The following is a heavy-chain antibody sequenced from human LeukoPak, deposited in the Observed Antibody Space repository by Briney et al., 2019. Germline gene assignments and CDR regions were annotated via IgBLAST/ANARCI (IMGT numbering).Heavy chain of an antibody. CDR2: ISGNGGVI. V-gene: IGHV3-11*04. CDR1: GFTFSDNY. Sequence: NTGGSLRLSCAASGFTFSDNYMTWVRQAPGKGLEWLSYISGNGGVIQYADSVKGRFTISRDNAKNSLYLQMNSLRAEDTALYYCARYRFVVGATDSFDIWGQGTMVTVSS. CDR3: ARYRFVVGATDSFDI. J-gene: IGHJ3*02. D-gene: IGHD1-26*01.